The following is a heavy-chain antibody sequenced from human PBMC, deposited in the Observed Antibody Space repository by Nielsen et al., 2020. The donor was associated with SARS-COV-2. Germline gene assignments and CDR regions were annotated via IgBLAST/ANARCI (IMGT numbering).Heavy chain of an antibody. J-gene: IGHJ4*02. V-gene: IGHV3-21*04. Sequence: GGSLRLSCAASGFTFSSYSMNWVRQAPGKGLEWVSSISSSSSYIYYADSVKGRFTISRDNAKNSLYLQMNSLRAEDTAVYYCARVEMATTNYFDYWGQGTLVTVSS. CDR3: ARVEMATTNYFDY. D-gene: IGHD5-24*01. CDR2: ISSSSSYI. CDR1: GFTFSSYS.